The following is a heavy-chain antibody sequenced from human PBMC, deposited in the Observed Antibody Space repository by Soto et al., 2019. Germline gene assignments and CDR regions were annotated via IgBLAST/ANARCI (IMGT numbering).Heavy chain of an antibody. Sequence: EVQLLESGGGLVQPGGSLRLTCAASGFTFSSYAMSWVRQAPGKGLEWVSAISGSGGSTYYADSVKGRFTISRDNSKNTLYLQMNSLRAEDTAVYYCATPLGRRFGELFDYWGQGTLVTVSS. D-gene: IGHD3-10*01. J-gene: IGHJ4*02. V-gene: IGHV3-23*01. CDR3: ATPLGRRFGELFDY. CDR1: GFTFSSYA. CDR2: ISGSGGST.